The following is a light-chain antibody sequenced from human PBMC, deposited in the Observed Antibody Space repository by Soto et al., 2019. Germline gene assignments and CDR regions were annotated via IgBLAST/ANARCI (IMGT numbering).Light chain of an antibody. V-gene: IGKV1-5*03. J-gene: IGKJ1*01. CDR2: KAS. Sequence: DVQMTQSPSTLSASVGDRVTITCRASQSVSSWLAWYQQKPGKAPAFLIYKASSLESGVPSRFSGSGSGTEFTLTISSLQPGDVANDYCLQYNRRQLTFGQGTKVEIK. CDR3: LQYNRRQLT. CDR1: QSVSSW.